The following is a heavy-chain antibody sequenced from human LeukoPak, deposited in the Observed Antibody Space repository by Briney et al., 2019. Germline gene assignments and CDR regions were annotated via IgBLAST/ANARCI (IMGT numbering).Heavy chain of an antibody. J-gene: IGHJ2*01. V-gene: IGHV4-30-2*01. CDR1: GGSISSGGYS. Sequence: SETLSPTCAVSGGSISSGGYSWSWIRQPPGKGLEWIGYIYHSGSTYYNPSLKSRVTISVDRSKNQFSLKLSSVTAADTAVYYCARDLNGFTARYFDLWGRGTLVTVSS. CDR2: IYHSGST. CDR3: ARDLNGFTARYFDL. D-gene: IGHD2-21*02.